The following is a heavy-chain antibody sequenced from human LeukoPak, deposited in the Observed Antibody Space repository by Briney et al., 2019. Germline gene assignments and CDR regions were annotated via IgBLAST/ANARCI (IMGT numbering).Heavy chain of an antibody. CDR1: GFSFANYG. Sequence: GGSLRLSCAASGFSFANYGMAWVRQAPGKGLEWVSAITGLADRTYYADSVRGRFTISRDNSKNTLYLQMNSLRAEDTAVYYCASMNGYFEYWGQGTLVTVSS. J-gene: IGHJ4*02. CDR3: ASMNGYFEY. CDR2: ITGLADRT. D-gene: IGHD1-1*01. V-gene: IGHV3-23*01.